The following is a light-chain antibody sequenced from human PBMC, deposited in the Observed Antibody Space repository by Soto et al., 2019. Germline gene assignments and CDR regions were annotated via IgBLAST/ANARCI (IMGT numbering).Light chain of an antibody. J-gene: IGLJ2*01. CDR2: DND. V-gene: IGLV1-51*01. CDR3: GTWDSSLGAGL. Sequence: QSVLTQPPSVSAAPGQKVTISCSGSSSNIGSNFVSWYQQLPGTAPKLLLYDNDARPSGIPDRFSGSKYGTSATLGITGLQTGDEADYYCGTWDSSLGAGLFGGGTKLTVL. CDR1: SSNIGSNF.